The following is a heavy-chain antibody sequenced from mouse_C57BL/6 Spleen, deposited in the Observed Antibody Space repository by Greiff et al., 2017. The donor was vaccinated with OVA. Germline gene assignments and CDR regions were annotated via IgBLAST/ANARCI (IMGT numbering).Heavy chain of an antibody. CDR2: INPYNGGT. V-gene: IGHV1-19*01. D-gene: IGHD2-3*01. CDR3: ARAEDCYYFYAMDY. CDR1: GYTFTDYY. Sequence: VQLQQSGPVLVKPGASVKMSCKASGYTFTDYYMNWVKQSHGKSLEWIGVINPYNGGTSYNQKFKGKATLTVDKSSSTAYMALNSLTSEDSAIYDCARAEDCYYFYAMDYWGQGTSVTVSS. J-gene: IGHJ4*01.